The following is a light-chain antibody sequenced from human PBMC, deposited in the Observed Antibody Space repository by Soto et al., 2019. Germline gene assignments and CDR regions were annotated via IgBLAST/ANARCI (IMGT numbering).Light chain of an antibody. V-gene: IGLV1-40*01. CDR1: SSSIGAGYD. CDR3: QSYDSSVSAWV. Sequence: QLVLTQPPSVSGAPGQRVTISCTGISSSIGAGYDVHWYQQLPGAAPKLLISGNNNRPSGVPDRFSGSKSGTSASLAITGLQAEDEADYYCQSYDSSVSAWVFGGGTKLTVL. CDR2: GNN. J-gene: IGLJ3*02.